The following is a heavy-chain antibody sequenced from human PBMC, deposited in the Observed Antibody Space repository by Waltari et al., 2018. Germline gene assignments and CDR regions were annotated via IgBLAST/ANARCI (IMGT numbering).Heavy chain of an antibody. CDR2: ISGSGGST. J-gene: IGHJ6*02. CDR1: GFTFSSYA. D-gene: IGHD3-3*01. V-gene: IGHV3-23*01. Sequence: EVQLLESGGGLVQPGGSLRLSCAASGFTFSSYAMSWVRQAPGTGLEWVSAISGSGGSTYYADSVKGRFTISRDNSKNTLYLQMNSLRAEDTAVYYCAKDSDFWSGPDYYYYGMDVWGQGTTVTVSS. CDR3: AKDSDFWSGPDYYYYGMDV.